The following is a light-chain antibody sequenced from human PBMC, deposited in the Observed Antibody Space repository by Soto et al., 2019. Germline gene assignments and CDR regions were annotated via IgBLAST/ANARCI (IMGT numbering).Light chain of an antibody. V-gene: IGKV3-11*01. J-gene: IGKJ1*01. CDR3: QQRSNWLWT. Sequence: EIVLTQSPGTLSLSPGERATLSCRASHSVSSDLAWYQQKPGQPPRLLVCNASNRATGIPARFSGSGSGTDFTLTISSLEPEDFAVYYCQQRSNWLWTFGQGTKVESK. CDR2: NAS. CDR1: HSVSSD.